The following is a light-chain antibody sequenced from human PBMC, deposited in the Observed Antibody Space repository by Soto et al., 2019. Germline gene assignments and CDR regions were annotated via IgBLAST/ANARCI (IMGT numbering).Light chain of an antibody. CDR3: SSYTSRSTLNYV. J-gene: IGLJ1*01. Sequence: QSVLTQPVSVSGSPGQSITVSCTGTSSDVGGYNYVSWYQQHPGKAPKIMIYEVSNRPSGVSNRFSGSKSGNTASLTISGLQAEDEADYYCSSYTSRSTLNYVFGTGTKVTVL. V-gene: IGLV2-14*01. CDR1: SSDVGGYNY. CDR2: EVS.